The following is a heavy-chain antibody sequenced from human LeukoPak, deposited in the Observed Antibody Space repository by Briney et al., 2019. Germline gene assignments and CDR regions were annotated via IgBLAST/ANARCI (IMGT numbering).Heavy chain of an antibody. Sequence: GGSLRLSCAASGFTFSTYWMSWVRQAPGKGLEWVANIKQDGSEKYYVDSVKGRFTISRDNSKNTLYLQMNSLRAEDTAVYYCAKERDTAMVTIDYWGQGTLVTVSS. CDR3: AKERDTAMVTIDY. CDR2: IKQDGSEK. V-gene: IGHV3-7*01. CDR1: GFTFSTYW. D-gene: IGHD5-18*01. J-gene: IGHJ4*02.